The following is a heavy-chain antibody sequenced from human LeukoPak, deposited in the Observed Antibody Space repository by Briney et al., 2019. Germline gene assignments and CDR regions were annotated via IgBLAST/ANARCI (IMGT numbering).Heavy chain of an antibody. V-gene: IGHV4-59*01. CDR2: IYYSGST. Sequence: PSETLSLTCTLCGGSISSYYWSWIRQPPGKGLEWIGYIYYSGSTNYNPSLKSRVTISVDTSKNQFSLKLSSVTAADTAAYYCARDYSGSYYYYYMDVWGKGTTVTVSS. CDR1: GGSISSYY. J-gene: IGHJ6*03. CDR3: ARDYSGSYYYYYMDV. D-gene: IGHD1-26*01.